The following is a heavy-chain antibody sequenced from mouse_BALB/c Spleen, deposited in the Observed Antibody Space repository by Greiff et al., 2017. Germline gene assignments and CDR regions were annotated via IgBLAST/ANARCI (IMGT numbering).Heavy chain of an antibody. V-gene: IGHV1S16*01. CDR1: GYTFTSYY. CDR2: INPSNGGT. D-gene: IGHD3-1*01. J-gene: IGHJ3*01. CDR3: TISARATWFAY. Sequence: QVHVKQPGAELVKPGASVKLSCKASGYTFTSYYMYWVKQRPGQGLEWIGGINPSNGGTNFNEKFKSKATLTVDKSSSTAYMQLSSLTSEDSAVYYCTISARATWFAYWGQGTLVTVSA.